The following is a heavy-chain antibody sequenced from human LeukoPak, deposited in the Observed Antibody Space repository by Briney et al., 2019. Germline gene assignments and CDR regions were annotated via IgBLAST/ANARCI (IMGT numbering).Heavy chain of an antibody. D-gene: IGHD3-10*01. CDR1: GFTFDDYA. J-gene: IGHJ4*02. CDR2: ISWNSGSI. V-gene: IGHV3-9*01. Sequence: GGSLRLSCAASGFTFDDYAMHWVRQAPGKGLEWVSGISWNSGSIGYADSVKGRFTISRDNAKNSLYLQMNSLRAEDTAVYYCASGGVYYYGSFSYWGQGTLVTVSS. CDR3: ASGGVYYYGSFSY.